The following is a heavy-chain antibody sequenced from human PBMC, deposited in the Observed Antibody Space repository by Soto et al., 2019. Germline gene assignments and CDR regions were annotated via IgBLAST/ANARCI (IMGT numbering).Heavy chain of an antibody. J-gene: IGHJ4*02. D-gene: IGHD3-16*02. CDR1: GFTFSSYG. Sequence: GSLRLSCAASGFTFSSYGMHWVRQAPGKGLEWVAVISYDGSNKYYADSVKGRFTISKDNSKNTLYLQMNSLRAGDTAVYYCAAGGVIVIFDYWGQGTPVTVSS. CDR3: AAGGVIVIFDY. CDR2: ISYDGSNK. V-gene: IGHV3-30*03.